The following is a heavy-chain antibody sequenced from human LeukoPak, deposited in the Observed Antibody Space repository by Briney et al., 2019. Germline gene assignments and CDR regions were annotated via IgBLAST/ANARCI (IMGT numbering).Heavy chain of an antibody. Sequence: ASVKVSCKGSGYTFTGYYIHWERQAPGQGLEWMGWINPKNGGTNYPQKFQGRVTMTRDTSINTAYLELNWLTSDDTAVYYCATDRLSRVDYMDAWGKGTTVTVSS. D-gene: IGHD6-6*01. CDR3: ATDRLSRVDYMDA. CDR1: GYTFTGYY. CDR2: INPKNGGT. V-gene: IGHV1-2*02. J-gene: IGHJ6*03.